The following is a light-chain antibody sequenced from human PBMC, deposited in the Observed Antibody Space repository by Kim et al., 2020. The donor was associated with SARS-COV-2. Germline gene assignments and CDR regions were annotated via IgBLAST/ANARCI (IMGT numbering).Light chain of an antibody. J-gene: IGKJ2*01. CDR1: QGLTNN. CDR2: GAV. CDR3: QQYKNWPYT. V-gene: IGKV3-15*01. Sequence: SRSPGDTSPLSCSTSQGLTNNLAWYQQQPGQPPRLLIYGAVTRSTGFPARFSGSGSGTEFTLTISSVQSEDFAIYYCQQYKNWPYTFGQGTKLEI.